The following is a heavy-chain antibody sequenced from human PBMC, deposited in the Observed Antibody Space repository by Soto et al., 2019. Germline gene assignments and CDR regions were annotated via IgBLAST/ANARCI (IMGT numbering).Heavy chain of an antibody. CDR1: GGSLIGYY. J-gene: IGHJ6*02. V-gene: IGHV4-4*07. CDR3: ARDRLEASIYGMDV. CDR2: VYNSGRI. D-gene: IGHD1-1*01. Sequence: ASETLSLTCSVSGGSLIGYYWSWIRQPAGKGLEWIGRVYNSGRINYNPSLKNRVTMSVDMSKNQFSLKMTSVTAADTAVYYCARDRLEASIYGMDVWGRGTTVTVSS.